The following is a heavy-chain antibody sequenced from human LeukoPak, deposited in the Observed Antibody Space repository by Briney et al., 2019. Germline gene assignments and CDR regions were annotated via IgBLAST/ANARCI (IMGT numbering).Heavy chain of an antibody. CDR2: ISGSGSPI. CDR3: AKADVVVTADDAFDI. V-gene: IGHV3-48*04. CDR1: GFRFSSYS. J-gene: IGHJ3*02. Sequence: GGSLRLSCAASGFRFSSYSMNWVRQAPGKGLEWLSYISGSGSPILYAKSAQGRFTISRDNAKNSLYLQMNSLRAEDTALYYCAKADVVVTADDAFDIWGQGTMVTVSS. D-gene: IGHD2-21*02.